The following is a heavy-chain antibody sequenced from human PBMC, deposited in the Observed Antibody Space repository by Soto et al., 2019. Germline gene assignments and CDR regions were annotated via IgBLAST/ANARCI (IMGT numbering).Heavy chain of an antibody. CDR2: ISYDGSNK. CDR3: ARDRPGYYDSSGYPGHY. Sequence: GGSLRLSCAASGFTFRNFGMHWVRQAPGKGLEWVAVISYDGSNKYYADSVKGRFTISRDNPKNTLYLQMNSLRAEDTAVYYCARDRPGYYDSSGYPGHYWGQGTLVTVSS. D-gene: IGHD3-22*01. CDR1: GFTFRNFG. V-gene: IGHV3-30*03. J-gene: IGHJ4*02.